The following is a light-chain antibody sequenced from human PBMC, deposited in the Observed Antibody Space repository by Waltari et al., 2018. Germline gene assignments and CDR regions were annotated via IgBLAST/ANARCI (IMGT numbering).Light chain of an antibody. CDR3: QQVKTYPLT. V-gene: IGKV1-9*01. CDR1: QDISSY. Sequence: DIQLTQSPSFLSASVGPRITITCRASQDISSYLAWYQQKPGRAPKVLISGASSLQSWVASRFSGSGSGTEFNLTISSLQPEDFATYYCQQVKTYPLTFGGGTKVEIK. CDR2: GAS. J-gene: IGKJ4*01.